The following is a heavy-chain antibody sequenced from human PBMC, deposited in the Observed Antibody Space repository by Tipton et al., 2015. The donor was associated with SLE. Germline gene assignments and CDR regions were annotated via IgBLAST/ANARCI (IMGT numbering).Heavy chain of an antibody. CDR1: GFTVDTNY. CDR3: ARSSWYDFWSGYYSERYFDL. D-gene: IGHD3-3*01. J-gene: IGHJ2*01. Sequence: SLRLSCAASGFTVDTNYMTWVRQAPGKGLEWVSLIYSGGSTNYADSVKGRFTISRDNSKNTLYLQMNSLRVEDTAVYYCARSSWYDFWSGYYSERYFDLWGRGTLVTVPS. V-gene: IGHV3-53*01. CDR2: IYSGGST.